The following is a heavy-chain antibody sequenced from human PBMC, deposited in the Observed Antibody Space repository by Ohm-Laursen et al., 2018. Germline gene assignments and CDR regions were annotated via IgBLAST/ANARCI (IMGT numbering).Heavy chain of an antibody. J-gene: IGHJ6*02. Sequence: SLRLSCAASGFVFSSYSMNWVRQAPGKGLEWVSYISRSSSTIYYADSVKGRFTISRDNAKNSLYLQMNSLRAEDTAVYYCARDGFDFWTGRPYYYYGMDVWGQGTTVTVSS. D-gene: IGHD3/OR15-3a*01. CDR3: ARDGFDFWTGRPYYYYGMDV. CDR2: ISRSSSTI. CDR1: GFVFSSYS. V-gene: IGHV3-48*01.